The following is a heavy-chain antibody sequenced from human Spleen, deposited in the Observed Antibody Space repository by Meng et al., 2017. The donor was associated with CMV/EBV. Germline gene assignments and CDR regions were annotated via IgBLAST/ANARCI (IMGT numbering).Heavy chain of an antibody. D-gene: IGHD4-17*01. J-gene: IGHJ4*02. CDR3: AKGGDYGDYVDY. CDR1: GFTLSRYW. CDR2: IYSGGSST. Sequence: SCAASGFTLSRYWMHWVRQVPGKGLEWVSVIYSGGSSTYYADSVKGRFTISRDNSKNTLYLQMNSLRAEDTAVYYCAKGGDYGDYVDYWGQGTLVTVSS. V-gene: IGHV3-23*03.